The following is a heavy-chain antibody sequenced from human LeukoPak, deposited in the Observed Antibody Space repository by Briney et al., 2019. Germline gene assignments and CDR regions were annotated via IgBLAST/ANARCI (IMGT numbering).Heavy chain of an antibody. D-gene: IGHD2-21*01. CDR3: ARGTYYSGY. V-gene: IGHV1-2*06. CDR1: GYTFTGYY. Sequence: GASVKVSCKASGYTFTGYYIHWVRQAPGQGLEWMGRIGPSSGYTSYSQKFQGRVTMTRDTSITTAYMELSTLTSDDTAVYYCARGTYYSGYWGQGTLATVSS. CDR2: IGPSSGYT. J-gene: IGHJ4*02.